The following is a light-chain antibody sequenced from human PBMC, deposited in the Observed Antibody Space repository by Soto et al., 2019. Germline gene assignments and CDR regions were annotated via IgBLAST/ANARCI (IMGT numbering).Light chain of an antibody. V-gene: IGKV1-5*01. J-gene: IGKJ1*01. CDR3: QHYNSYSEA. CDR2: DAS. CDR1: QGISTW. Sequence: DIQMTQSPYTLSASVGDRVTITCRASQGISTWLAWYQQKPGTAPKLLIYDASSLESGVPSRFSGSGSGTEFTLTISSLQPDDYATYYCQHYNSYSEAFGQGTKVDI.